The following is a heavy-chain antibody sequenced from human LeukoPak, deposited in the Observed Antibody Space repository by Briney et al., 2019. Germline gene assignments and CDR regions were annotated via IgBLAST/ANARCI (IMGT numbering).Heavy chain of an antibody. CDR3: ARVVHPYDYESSGLTYDAFDI. D-gene: IGHD3-22*01. J-gene: IGHJ3*02. CDR1: GYTFTSYS. Sequence: GASVKVSCKASGYTFTSYSMNWVRQAPGQGLEWVGWINTNTGNPTYAQGFTGRFVFSLDTSVNTAYLQISSLKAEDTAVYYCARVVHPYDYESSGLTYDAFDIWGQGTMVTVSS. V-gene: IGHV7-4-1*02. CDR2: INTNTGNP.